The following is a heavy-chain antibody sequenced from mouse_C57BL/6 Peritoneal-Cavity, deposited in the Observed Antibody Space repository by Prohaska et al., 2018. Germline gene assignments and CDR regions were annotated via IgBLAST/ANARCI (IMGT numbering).Heavy chain of an antibody. D-gene: IGHD2-2*01. J-gene: IGHJ1*03. CDR2: INSYSGVP. Sequence: QIQLVQSGPELKKPGETGKISCKASGYTFTTYGMSWVKQAPGKGLKWMGWINSYSGVPTYADDFKGRFAYSLETADSTAYLQINNLKNEDTATYFCARLVTTYFDVWGTGTTVTVSS. CDR1: GYTFTTYG. V-gene: IGHV9-3*01. CDR3: ARLVTTYFDV.